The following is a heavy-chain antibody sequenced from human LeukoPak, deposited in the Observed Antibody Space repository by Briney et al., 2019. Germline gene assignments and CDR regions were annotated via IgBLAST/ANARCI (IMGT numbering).Heavy chain of an antibody. CDR3: ARGRIVVVPAATDPDAFDI. CDR1: GFTFSSYA. V-gene: IGHV3-30-3*01. CDR2: ISYDGSNK. J-gene: IGHJ3*02. D-gene: IGHD2-2*01. Sequence: PGGSLRLSCAASGFTFSSYAMHWVRQAPGKGLEWVAVISYDGSNKYYADSVKGRFTISRDNSKNTLYLQMNSLRAEDTAVYYCARGRIVVVPAATDPDAFDIWGQGTMVTVSS.